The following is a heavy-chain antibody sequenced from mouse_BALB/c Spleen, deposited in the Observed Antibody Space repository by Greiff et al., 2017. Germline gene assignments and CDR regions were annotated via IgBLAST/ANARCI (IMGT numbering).Heavy chain of an antibody. CDR1: GYTFTDYA. D-gene: IGHD1-1*01. J-gene: IGHJ4*01. Sequence: QVQLQQSGAELVRPGVSVKISCKGSGYTFTDYAMHWVKQSHAKSLEWIGVISTYYGDASSNQKFKGKATMTVDKSSSTAYMELARLTSEDSAIYYCARTFYGSSYYAMDYWGQGTSVTVSS. CDR2: ISTYYGDA. CDR3: ARTFYGSSYYAMDY. V-gene: IGHV1S137*01.